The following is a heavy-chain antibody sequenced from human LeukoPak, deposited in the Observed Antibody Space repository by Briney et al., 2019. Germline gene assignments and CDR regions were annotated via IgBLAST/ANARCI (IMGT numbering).Heavy chain of an antibody. J-gene: IGHJ4*02. D-gene: IGHD2-15*01. Sequence: GASVKVSCKASGYTFTGYYMHWVRQAPGQGLEWMGRINPNSGGTNYAQKFQGRVTMTRDTSISTAYMELSRLRSDDTAVYYCARDSPRHCSGGSCYPLWGQGTLVTVYS. CDR2: INPNSGGT. CDR1: GYTFTGYY. V-gene: IGHV1-2*06. CDR3: ARDSPRHCSGGSCYPL.